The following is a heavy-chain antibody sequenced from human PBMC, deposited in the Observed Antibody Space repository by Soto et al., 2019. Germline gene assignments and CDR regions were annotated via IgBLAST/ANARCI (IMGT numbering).Heavy chain of an antibody. V-gene: IGHV3-23*01. D-gene: IGHD4-17*01. CDR1: GFTFSSYA. J-gene: IGHJ4*02. Sequence: EVQLLESGGGLVQPGGSLRLSCAASGFTFSSYAMSWVRQAPGKGLEWVSAISGSGGSTYYADSVKGRFTISRDNSKNTLYPQMNSLRAEDTAVYYCAKSYGGNSFRRGYWGQGTLVTVSS. CDR2: ISGSGGST. CDR3: AKSYGGNSFRRGY.